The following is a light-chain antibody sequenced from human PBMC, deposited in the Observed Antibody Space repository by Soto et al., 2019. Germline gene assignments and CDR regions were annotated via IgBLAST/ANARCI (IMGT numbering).Light chain of an antibody. CDR2: EGS. Sequence: QSVLTQPASVSGSPGQSITISCTGTSSDVGSYNLVSWYQQHPGKAPKLMIYEGSKRPSGVSNRFSGSKSGNTASLTISGLQAEDEADYYCCSYAGSSTRVVFGTGSKLTVL. CDR3: CSYAGSSTRVV. CDR1: SSDVGSYNL. J-gene: IGLJ1*01. V-gene: IGLV2-23*01.